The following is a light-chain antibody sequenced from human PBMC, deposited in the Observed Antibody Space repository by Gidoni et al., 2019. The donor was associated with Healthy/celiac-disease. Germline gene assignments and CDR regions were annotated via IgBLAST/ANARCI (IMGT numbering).Light chain of an antibody. CDR2: GAS. CDR3: QQYGSSPRT. CDR1: QSVSSSY. V-gene: IGKV3-20*01. Sequence: DIVLTQSPGTLSWSPGERATLSCRASQSVSSSYLAWYQQKPGQAPRLLIYGASSRATGIPDRFSGSGSGTDFTLTISRLAPEDFAVYYCQQYGSSPRTFGQGTKLEIK. J-gene: IGKJ2*02.